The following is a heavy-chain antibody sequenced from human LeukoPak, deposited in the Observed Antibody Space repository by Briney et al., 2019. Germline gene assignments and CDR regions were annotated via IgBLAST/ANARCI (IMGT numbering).Heavy chain of an antibody. D-gene: IGHD3-10*01. CDR2: ISWNSGSI. J-gene: IGHJ4*02. Sequence: SLRLSCAASGFTFDDYAMHWVRQAPGKGLEWVSGISWNSGSIGYADSVKGRFTISRDNAKNSLYLQMNSLRAEDTALYYCAKGSPRWGYGSGSYYDYWGQGTLVTVSS. V-gene: IGHV3-9*01. CDR1: GFTFDDYA. CDR3: AKGSPRWGYGSGSYYDY.